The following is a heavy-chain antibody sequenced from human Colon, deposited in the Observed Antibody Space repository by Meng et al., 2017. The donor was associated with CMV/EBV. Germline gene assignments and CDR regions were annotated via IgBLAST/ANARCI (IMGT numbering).Heavy chain of an antibody. V-gene: IGHV1-46*01. CDR1: RYTFSTYY. CDR2: SNPGGGGT. J-gene: IGHJ4*02. D-gene: IGHD2-21*01. CDR3: AREFVGGLFDY. Sequence: SCNSSRYTFSTYYMHWVRQAPGQSLEWLGVSNPGGGGTNYAQKFQGRVTMTRDTSANTVYMKLSSLRSEDTAIYYCAREFVGGLFDYWGQGTLVTVSS.